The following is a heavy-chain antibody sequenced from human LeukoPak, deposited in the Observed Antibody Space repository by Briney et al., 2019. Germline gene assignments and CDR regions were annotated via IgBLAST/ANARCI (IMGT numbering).Heavy chain of an antibody. V-gene: IGHV1-2*02. J-gene: IGHJ6*02. D-gene: IGHD5-18*01. Sequence: ASVKVSCKASGYTFTGYYMHWVRQAPGQGLEWTGWINPNSGGTNYAQKFQGRVTMTRDTSISTAYMELSRLRSDDTAVYYCARDLLGYSFSYYGMDVWGQGTTVTVSS. CDR2: INPNSGGT. CDR1: GYTFTGYY. CDR3: ARDLLGYSFSYYGMDV.